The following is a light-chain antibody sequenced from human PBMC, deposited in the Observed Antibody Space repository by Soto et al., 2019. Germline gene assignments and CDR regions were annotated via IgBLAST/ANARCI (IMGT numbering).Light chain of an antibody. CDR3: QQYDNLPLT. V-gene: IGKV1-33*01. CDR2: DGS. CDR1: QDISKY. Sequence: DIQMTQSPSSLPASVGDRVTITCQASQDISKYLNWFQQKPGKAPSLLIYDGSKLETGVPSRFSGSGSGTHFTFTISSLQPEDIATYYCQQYDNLPLTFGGGTKVDIK. J-gene: IGKJ4*01.